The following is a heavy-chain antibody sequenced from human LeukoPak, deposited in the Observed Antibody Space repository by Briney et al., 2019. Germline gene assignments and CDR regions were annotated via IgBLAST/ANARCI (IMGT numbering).Heavy chain of an antibody. Sequence: SETLSLTCTVSGGSISSGDYYWSWIRQPPGKGLEWIGYIYYRGSTYYNPSLKSRVTISVDTSKNQFSLKLSSVTAADTAVYYCARAPEAYCGGDCYLFDYWGQGTLVTVSS. D-gene: IGHD2-21*01. J-gene: IGHJ4*02. CDR3: ARAPEAYCGGDCYLFDY. CDR2: IYYRGST. V-gene: IGHV4-30-4*08. CDR1: GGSISSGDYY.